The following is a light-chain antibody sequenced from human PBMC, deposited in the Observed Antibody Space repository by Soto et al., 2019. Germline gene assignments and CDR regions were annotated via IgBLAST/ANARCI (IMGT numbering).Light chain of an antibody. CDR2: GAS. CDR1: QSVSSD. J-gene: IGKJ1*01. V-gene: IGKV3-15*01. CDR3: QQYNNWPRT. Sequence: EIVMAQSPATLSVSRGEGATLSCRASQSVSSDLAWYHQKPGQAPRLLIYGASTRATGIPARFSGSGSGTEFTLTINSLQSEDFAVYYCQQYNNWPRTFGQGTKVDI.